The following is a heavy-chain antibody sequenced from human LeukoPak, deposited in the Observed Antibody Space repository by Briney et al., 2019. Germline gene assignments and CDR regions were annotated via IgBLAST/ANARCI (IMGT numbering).Heavy chain of an antibody. Sequence: QPGGSLRLSCAASGFTFSSYSMNWVRQAPGKGLEWVAVISYDGNNKYYGDSVKGRFTISRDNSKNTLDLQMNSLRVEDTAVYYCARGNIGTYYEGIMDYWGQGTLVTVSS. CDR1: GFTFSSYS. CDR3: ARGNIGTYYEGIMDY. J-gene: IGHJ4*02. D-gene: IGHD1-26*01. V-gene: IGHV3-30*03. CDR2: ISYDGNNK.